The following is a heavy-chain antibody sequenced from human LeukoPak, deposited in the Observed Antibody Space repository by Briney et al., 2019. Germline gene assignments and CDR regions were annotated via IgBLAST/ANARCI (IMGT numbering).Heavy chain of an antibody. Sequence: SVKVSCKASGGTFSSYAISWVRQAPGQGLEWMGGIIPVFGTANYAQKFQGRVTITTDESTSTAYMELSSLRSEDTAVYYCARGARGGLRYFDWLSDLDYWGQGTLVTVSS. J-gene: IGHJ4*02. CDR1: GGTFSSYA. CDR3: ARGARGGLRYFDWLSDLDY. D-gene: IGHD3-9*01. CDR2: IIPVFGTA. V-gene: IGHV1-69*05.